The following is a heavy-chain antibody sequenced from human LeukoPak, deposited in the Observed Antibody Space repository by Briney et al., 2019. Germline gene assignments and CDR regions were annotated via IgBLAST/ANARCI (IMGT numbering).Heavy chain of an antibody. CDR3: ARHSSGWTFFDY. CDR1: GYTFTSYG. J-gene: IGHJ4*02. D-gene: IGHD6-19*01. Sequence: ASVKVSCMASGYTFTSYGISWVRQAPGQGLEWMGWISAYNGNTNYAQKLQGRVTMTTDTSTSTAYMELRSLRSDDTAVYYCARHSSGWTFFDYWGQGTLVTVSS. V-gene: IGHV1-18*01. CDR2: ISAYNGNT.